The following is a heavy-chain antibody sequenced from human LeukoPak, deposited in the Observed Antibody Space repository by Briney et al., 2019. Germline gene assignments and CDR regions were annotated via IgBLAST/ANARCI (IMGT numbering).Heavy chain of an antibody. CDR1: GFTFGTSS. CDR2: ITSISSTI. J-gene: IGHJ4*02. Sequence: GGSLRLSCVASGFTFGTSSMNWVRQAPGKGLEWVSYITSISSTIYYADSVKGRSTISRNNAKNSLYLQMNSLRAEDTALYYCAVGLQLDYWGQGTLVTVTS. D-gene: IGHD4-11*01. V-gene: IGHV3-48*01. CDR3: AVGLQLDY.